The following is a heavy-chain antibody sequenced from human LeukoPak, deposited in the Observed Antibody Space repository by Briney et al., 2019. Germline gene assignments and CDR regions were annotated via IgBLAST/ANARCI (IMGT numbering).Heavy chain of an antibody. CDR2: INPNSGGT. J-gene: IGHJ4*02. Sequence: ASVKVSCKASGYTFTGYYMHRVRQAPGQGLEWMGWINPNSGGTNYAQKFQGRVTMTEDTSTDTAYMELSSLRSEDTAVYYCATRGLSSWAFDYWGQGTLVTVSS. V-gene: IGHV1-2*02. CDR1: GYTFTGYY. CDR3: ATRGLSSWAFDY. D-gene: IGHD6-13*01.